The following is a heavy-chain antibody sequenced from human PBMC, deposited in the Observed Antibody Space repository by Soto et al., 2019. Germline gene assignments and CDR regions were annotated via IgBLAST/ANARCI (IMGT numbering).Heavy chain of an antibody. CDR3: ARLGLGEMATFPGAIDI. J-gene: IGHJ3*02. V-gene: IGHV1-69*01. CDR2: IIPIFGTA. Sequence: QVQLVQSGAEVKKPGSSVKVSCKASGGTFSSYAISWVRQAPGQGLEWMGGIIPIFGTANYAQKFQGRVTITADESTSTAYMELSSLRSEDTAVYYCARLGLGEMATFPGAIDIWGQGTMVTVSS. CDR1: GGTFSSYA. D-gene: IGHD5-12*01.